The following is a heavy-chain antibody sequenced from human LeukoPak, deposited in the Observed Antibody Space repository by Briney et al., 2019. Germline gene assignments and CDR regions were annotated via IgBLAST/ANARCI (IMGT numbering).Heavy chain of an antibody. J-gene: IGHJ4*02. Sequence: SETLSLTCTVSRDSISTYYWSWIRQPPGKGLEWVGDIYYSGSTNYNPSLKSRVTISVDTSKNQFSLELSSVTAADTAVYYCVRDRGIVAFDYWGQGILVTVSS. CDR2: IYYSGST. V-gene: IGHV4-59*01. CDR1: RDSISTYY. D-gene: IGHD5-12*01. CDR3: VRDRGIVAFDY.